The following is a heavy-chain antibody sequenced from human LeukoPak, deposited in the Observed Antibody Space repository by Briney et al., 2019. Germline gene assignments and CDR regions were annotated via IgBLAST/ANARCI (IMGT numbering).Heavy chain of an antibody. D-gene: IGHD6-13*01. CDR2: ISYDGSNK. CDR1: GFTFSSYG. Sequence: PGGSLRLSCAASGFTFSSYGMHWVRQAPGKGLEWVAVISYDGSNKYYADSVKGRFTISRDNSKNTLYLQMNSLRAEDTAVYYCATVQTTTSSWEYYMDVWGKGTTVTVSS. J-gene: IGHJ6*03. V-gene: IGHV3-30*03. CDR3: ATVQTTTSSWEYYMDV.